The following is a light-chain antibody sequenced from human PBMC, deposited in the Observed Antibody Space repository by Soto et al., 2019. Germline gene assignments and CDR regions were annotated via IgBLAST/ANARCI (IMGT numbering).Light chain of an antibody. Sequence: EIVMTQSPATLSVSPGERATLSCRASQSVSSSDLAWYQQKPGQAPRLLIDGASSRATGIPDRFSGSGSGTDFTLTISGLEPEDSAAYYCQRHGATFGQGTKVDNK. V-gene: IGKV3-20*01. CDR2: GAS. CDR1: QSVSSSD. CDR3: QRHGAT. J-gene: IGKJ1*01.